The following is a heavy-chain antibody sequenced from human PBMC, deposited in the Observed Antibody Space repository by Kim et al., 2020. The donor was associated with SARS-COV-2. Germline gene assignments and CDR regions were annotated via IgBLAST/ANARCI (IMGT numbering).Heavy chain of an antibody. CDR3: ARDSEPYCSSTSCYYYYYMDV. Sequence: GGPLTPPCAASGFTVSSNYMSWVRQAPGKGLEWVSVIYSGGSTYYADSVKGRFTISRDNSKNTLYLQMNSLRAEDTAVYYCARDSEPYCSSTSCYYYYYMDVWGKGTTVTVSS. V-gene: IGHV3-66*01. J-gene: IGHJ6*03. D-gene: IGHD2-2*01. CDR1: GFTVSSNY. CDR2: IYSGGST.